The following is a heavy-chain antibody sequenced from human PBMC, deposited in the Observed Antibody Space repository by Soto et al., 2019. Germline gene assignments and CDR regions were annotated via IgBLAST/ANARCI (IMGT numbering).Heavy chain of an antibody. CDR3: ARGLNGYLHYFDY. D-gene: IGHD5-18*01. CDR2: INAGNGNT. CDR1: GYTFTSYA. J-gene: IGHJ4*02. Sequence: SVKVSCKASGYTFTSYAMHWVRQAPGQRLEWMGWINAGNGNTKYSQKFQGRVTITRDTSASTAYMELSSLRSEDSAVYYCARGLNGYLHYFDYWGQGTPVTVSS. V-gene: IGHV1-3*01.